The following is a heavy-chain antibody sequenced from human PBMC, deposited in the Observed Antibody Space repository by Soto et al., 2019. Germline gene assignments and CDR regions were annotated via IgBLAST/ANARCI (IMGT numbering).Heavy chain of an antibody. V-gene: IGHV3-21*01. J-gene: IGHJ4*02. D-gene: IGHD1-26*01. CDR3: ARDWGVWGLPSRPFDY. Sequence: VGSLRLSCAASGFTFSSYSMNWVRQAPGKGLEWVSSISSSSSYIYYADSVKGRFTISRDNAKNSLYLQMNSLRAEDTAVYYCARDWGVWGLPSRPFDYWGQGTLVTVSS. CDR2: ISSSSSYI. CDR1: GFTFSSYS.